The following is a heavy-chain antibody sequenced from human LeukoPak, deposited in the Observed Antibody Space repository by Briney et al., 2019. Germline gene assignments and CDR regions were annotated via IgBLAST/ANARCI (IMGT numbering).Heavy chain of an antibody. J-gene: IGHJ3*02. CDR1: GFTFSSYS. CDR3: ARNILFAFDI. CDR2: ISSSSSYI. Sequence: PGGSLTLFCAASGFTFSSYSMNWVRQAPGKGLEWVSSISSSSSYIYYADSVKGRFTISRDNAKNSLYLQMNSLRAEDTAVYYCARNILFAFDIWGQGKMVTVSS. D-gene: IGHD2/OR15-2a*01. V-gene: IGHV3-21*01.